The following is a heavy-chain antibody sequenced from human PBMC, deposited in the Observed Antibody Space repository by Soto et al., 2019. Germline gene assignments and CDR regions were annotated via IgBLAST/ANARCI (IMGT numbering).Heavy chain of an antibody. Sequence: PGRSLRLSCTPSGFTFSRHGMHWVRQAPGKGLEWVAVIWSDGSNKYYADSVKGRLTIFRDNSKSTLYLQMNGLRAEDTDVYYCARDGSTKPGFYYGMGVCGQRTTVTVPS. D-gene: IGHD6-13*01. J-gene: IGHJ6*02. V-gene: IGHV3-33*01. CDR2: IWSDGSNK. CDR3: ARDGSTKPGFYYGMGV. CDR1: GFTFSRHG.